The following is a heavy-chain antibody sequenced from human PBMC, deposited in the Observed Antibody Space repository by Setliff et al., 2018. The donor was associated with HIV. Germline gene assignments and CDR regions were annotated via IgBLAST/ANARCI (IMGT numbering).Heavy chain of an antibody. CDR1: GGSISSSSYY. Sequence: SETLSLTCTVSGGSISSSSYYWGWIRQPPGKGLEWIGTIYYSGNTYYNPSLKSRVTISVDTSKNQLSLNLSSVTAADTAVYYCARAAYSGTYLWEPATDLWGRGTLVTVSS. CDR3: ARAAYSGTYLWEPATDL. J-gene: IGHJ2*01. V-gene: IGHV4-39*01. D-gene: IGHD1-26*01. CDR2: IYYSGNT.